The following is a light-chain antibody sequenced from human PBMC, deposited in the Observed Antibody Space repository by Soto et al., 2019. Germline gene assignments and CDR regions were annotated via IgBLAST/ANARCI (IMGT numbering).Light chain of an antibody. CDR1: SSDVGGYNY. CDR2: EVS. J-gene: IGLJ1*01. Sequence: QSVLAQPASASGSPGQSLTISCPGTSSDVGGYNYVSWYQQHPGKAPKLMIYEVSNRPSGVSNRFSGSKSGNTASLTISGLQAEDEADYYCSSYTSSSTLVFGTGTKVTVL. V-gene: IGLV2-14*01. CDR3: SSYTSSSTLV.